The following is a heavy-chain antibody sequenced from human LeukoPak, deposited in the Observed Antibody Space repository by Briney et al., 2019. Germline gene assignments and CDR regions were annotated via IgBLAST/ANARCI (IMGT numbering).Heavy chain of an antibody. Sequence: ASVKVSCKASGYTFTSYDINWVRQATGQGLEWMGWMNPNSGNTGYAQKFQGRVTMTRNTSISTAYMGLSSLRSEDTAVYYCARGLGPAAAADYWGQGTLVTVSS. CDR3: ARGLGPAAAADY. D-gene: IGHD6-13*01. J-gene: IGHJ4*02. CDR2: MNPNSGNT. V-gene: IGHV1-8*01. CDR1: GYTFTSYD.